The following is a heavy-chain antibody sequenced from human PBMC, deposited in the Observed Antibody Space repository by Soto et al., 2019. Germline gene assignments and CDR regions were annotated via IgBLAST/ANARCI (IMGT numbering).Heavy chain of an antibody. V-gene: IGHV4-31*03. J-gene: IGHJ4*02. CDR1: GDSISSGAHY. D-gene: IGHD3-9*01. Sequence: SETLSLTCTVSGDSISSGAHYWSWIRQHPGQGLEWIGYIFYSGNTYSNPSLKSRLAISVDTSKNQFSLNLTSVTAADTAVYYCARGNDDLFTGYLSQRPYRFDYWGQGILVTVSS. CDR3: ARGNDDLFTGYLSQRPYRFDY. CDR2: IFYSGNT.